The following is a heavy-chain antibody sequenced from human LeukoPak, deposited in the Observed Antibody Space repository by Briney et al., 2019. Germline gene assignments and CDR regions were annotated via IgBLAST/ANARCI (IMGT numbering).Heavy chain of an antibody. CDR2: IYHSGST. CDR3: ASRLSGGGIAVAGTYY. CDR1: GYSISSGYY. Sequence: SETLSLTCTVSGYSISSGYYWGWIRQPPGKGLEWIGSIYHSGSTYYNPSLKSRVTISVDTSKNQFSLKLSSVTAADTAVYYCASRLSGGGIAVAGTYYWGQGTLVTVSS. J-gene: IGHJ4*02. D-gene: IGHD6-19*01. V-gene: IGHV4-38-2*02.